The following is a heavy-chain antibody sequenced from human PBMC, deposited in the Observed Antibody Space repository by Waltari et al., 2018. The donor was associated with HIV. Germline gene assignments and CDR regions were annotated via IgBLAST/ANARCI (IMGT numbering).Heavy chain of an antibody. J-gene: IGHJ4*02. CDR2: ISDDGSNK. D-gene: IGHD2-2*01. CDR1: GFPFSNYV. V-gene: IGHV3-30-3*01. CDR3: ARDPQYCSSTSCSYYFDY. Sequence: QVQLVESGGGVVQPGRYLRLSCAASGFPFSNYVMHWVRQAPGKGLEWVAVISDDGSNKYYADSVKGRFTISRDNSKNTLYLQMNSLRAEDTAVYYCARDPQYCSSTSCSYYFDYWGQGTLVTVSS.